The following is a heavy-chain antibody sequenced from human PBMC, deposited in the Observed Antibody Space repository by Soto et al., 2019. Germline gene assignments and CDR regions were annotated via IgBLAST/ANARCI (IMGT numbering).Heavy chain of an antibody. CDR1: GYTVTNYD. V-gene: IGHV1-8*01. J-gene: IGHJ6*02. Sequence: QVHLVQSGAEVKQPGASVRVSCKASGYTVTNYDITWVRQATGQGLEWMGWMNPDSENTGSPQKFQGRVTMTVNTSINTAYMELTSLRSEDTAVYYCTRAQFEFGSYFGLDVWGQGTTVTVSS. CDR2: MNPDSENT. D-gene: IGHD3-10*01. CDR3: TRAQFEFGSYFGLDV.